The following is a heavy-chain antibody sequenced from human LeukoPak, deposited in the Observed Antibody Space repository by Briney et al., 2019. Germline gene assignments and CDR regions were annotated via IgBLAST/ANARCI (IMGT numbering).Heavy chain of an antibody. CDR1: GGSFSGYY. Sequence: SETLSLTCAVYGGSFSGYYWSWIRQPPGKGLEWIGEINHSGSTNYNPSLKSRVTISVDTSKNQFSLKLSSVTAADTAVYYCASYSSSLMVMDYWGQGTLVTVSS. CDR2: INHSGST. V-gene: IGHV4-34*01. CDR3: ASYSSSLMVMDY. D-gene: IGHD6-6*01. J-gene: IGHJ4*02.